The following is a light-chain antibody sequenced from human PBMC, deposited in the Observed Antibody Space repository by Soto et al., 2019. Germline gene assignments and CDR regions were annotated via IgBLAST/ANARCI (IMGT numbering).Light chain of an antibody. CDR1: SSDVGGYNY. Sequence: QSVLTQPPSASGSPGQSVTISCTGTSSDVGGYNYVSWYQQHPGKAPKLMIYEVSKRPSGVPDRFSGSKSGNPGSLTVSGLQAEDEADYYCSSPKVFGTGTKVXVL. J-gene: IGLJ1*01. CDR2: EVS. V-gene: IGLV2-8*01. CDR3: SSPKV.